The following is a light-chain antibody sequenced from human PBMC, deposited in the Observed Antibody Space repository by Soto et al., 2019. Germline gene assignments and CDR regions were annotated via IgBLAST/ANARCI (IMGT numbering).Light chain of an antibody. J-gene: IGKJ4*01. CDR2: WAS. CDR3: QQYYSTPLT. CDR1: QSVLYSSNNKNY. Sequence: DIVMTQSPDSLAVSLGERATINCKSSQSVLYSSNNKNYLAWYQQKPGQPPKLLIYWASTRESGVPDRFSGSGSGTDFTLTINRLQAEDVADYYCQQYYSTPLTFCGGIKVENK. V-gene: IGKV4-1*01.